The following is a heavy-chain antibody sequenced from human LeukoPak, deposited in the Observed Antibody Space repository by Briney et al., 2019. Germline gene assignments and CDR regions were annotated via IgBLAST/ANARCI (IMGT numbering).Heavy chain of an antibody. J-gene: IGHJ4*02. CDR3: ARDTPFENIVVVVAAPEYFDY. V-gene: IGHV1-18*01. Sequence: ASVKVSCKASGYTFTSYGTSWVRQAPGQGLECMGWISAYNGDTNYAQKLQGRVTMTTDTSTSTAYMELRSLRSDDTAVYYCARDTPFENIVVVVAAPEYFDYWGQGTLVTVSS. CDR1: GYTFTSYG. CDR2: ISAYNGDT. D-gene: IGHD2-15*01.